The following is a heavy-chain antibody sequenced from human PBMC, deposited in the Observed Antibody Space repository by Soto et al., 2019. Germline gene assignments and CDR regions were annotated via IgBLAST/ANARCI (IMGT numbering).Heavy chain of an antibody. D-gene: IGHD3-3*01. Sequence: PSETLSLTCTVSGGSISSYYWSWIRQPPGQGLEWIGYIYYSGSTNYNPSLKSRVTISVDTSKNQFSLKLSSVTAADTAVYYCARXRITIFGVVITPDWFDPWGQGTLVTVSS. J-gene: IGHJ5*02. V-gene: IGHV4-59*01. CDR3: ARXRITIFGVVITPDWFDP. CDR2: IYYSGST. CDR1: GGSISSYY.